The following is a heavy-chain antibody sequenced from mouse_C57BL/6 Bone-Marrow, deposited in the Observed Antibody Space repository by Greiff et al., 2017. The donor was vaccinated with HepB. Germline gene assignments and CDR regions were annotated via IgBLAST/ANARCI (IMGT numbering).Heavy chain of an antibody. CDR1: GYTFTSYW. CDR3: ARGGFITTVVHWYFDV. D-gene: IGHD1-1*01. Sequence: VQLQQPGTELVKPGASVKLSCKASGYTFTSYWMHWVKQRPGQGLEWIGNINPSNGGTNYNEKFKSKATLTVDKSSSTAYMQLSSLTSEDSAVYYCARGGFITTVVHWYFDVWGTGTTVTVSS. CDR2: INPSNGGT. V-gene: IGHV1-53*01. J-gene: IGHJ1*03.